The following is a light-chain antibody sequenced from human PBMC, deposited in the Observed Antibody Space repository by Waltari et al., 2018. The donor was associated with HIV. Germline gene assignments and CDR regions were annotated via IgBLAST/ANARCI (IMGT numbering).Light chain of an antibody. J-gene: IGKJ2*01. Sequence: EIVLTQSPATLSLSPGHTATLSCRASQRISSYLAWYQQNPGQSPRLLIYDASHRATGIPARFSGSGSGTDFTLTIGPLGPEDFAVYYCQQRDKWPPSYTFGQGTRVEI. CDR2: DAS. CDR1: QRISSY. V-gene: IGKV3-11*01. CDR3: QQRDKWPPSYT.